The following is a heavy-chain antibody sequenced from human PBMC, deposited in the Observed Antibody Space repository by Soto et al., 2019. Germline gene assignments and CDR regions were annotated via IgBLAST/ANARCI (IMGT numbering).Heavy chain of an antibody. Sequence: QVQLVESGGGVVQPGRSLRLSCAASGFTFSSYGMHWVRQAPGKGLEWVAVIWYDGSNKYYADSVKGRFTISRDNSKNTLYLQMNSLRAEDTAVYYCARDRSYYGDYFLYYYYYYGMDVWGQGATVTVSS. J-gene: IGHJ6*02. CDR2: IWYDGSNK. CDR1: GFTFSSYG. V-gene: IGHV3-33*01. CDR3: ARDRSYYGDYFLYYYYYYGMDV. D-gene: IGHD4-17*01.